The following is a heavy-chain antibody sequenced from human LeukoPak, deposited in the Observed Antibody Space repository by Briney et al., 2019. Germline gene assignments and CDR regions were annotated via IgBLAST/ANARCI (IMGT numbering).Heavy chain of an antibody. V-gene: IGHV1-2*02. CDR2: INPNSGGT. J-gene: IGHJ3*02. Sequence: ASVKVSCKASGYTFTGYYMHWVRQAPGQGLEWMGWINPNSGGTNYAQKFQGRVTMTRDTSISTAYMELSRLRSDDTAVYYCARDLVDSSGYYSGHDAFDIWGQGTMVTVSS. CDR1: GYTFTGYY. D-gene: IGHD3-22*01. CDR3: ARDLVDSSGYYSGHDAFDI.